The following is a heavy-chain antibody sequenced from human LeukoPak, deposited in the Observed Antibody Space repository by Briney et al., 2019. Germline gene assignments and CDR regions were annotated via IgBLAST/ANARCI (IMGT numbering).Heavy chain of an antibody. Sequence: SETLSLTCTVSGGSISSSSYYWGWIRQPPGKGLEWIGSIYYSGSTYYNPSLKSRVTISVDTSKNQFSLKLSSVTAADTAVYYCARLGDIVVVPAACPFDYWGQGTLVTVSS. CDR2: IYYSGST. D-gene: IGHD2-2*01. V-gene: IGHV4-39*01. J-gene: IGHJ4*02. CDR1: GGSISSSSYY. CDR3: ARLGDIVVVPAACPFDY.